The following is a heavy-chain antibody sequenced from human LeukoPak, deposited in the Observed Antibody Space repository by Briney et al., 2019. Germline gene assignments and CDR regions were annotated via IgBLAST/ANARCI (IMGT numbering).Heavy chain of an antibody. V-gene: IGHV3-53*01. CDR3: ARESIVGATRWFDP. D-gene: IGHD1-26*01. CDR2: IYSGGST. CDR1: GFTVSSNH. J-gene: IGHJ5*02. Sequence: GGSLRLSCVASGFTVSSNHMTWVRQRPGEGLEWVSVIYSGGSTYYADSVRGRFAISRDNSKNTLYFQMNSLRAEDTAVYYCARESIVGATRWFDPWAREPWSPSPQ.